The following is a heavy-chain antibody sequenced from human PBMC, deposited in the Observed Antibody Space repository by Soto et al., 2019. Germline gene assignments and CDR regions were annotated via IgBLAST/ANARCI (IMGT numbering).Heavy chain of an antibody. V-gene: IGHV3-48*01. CDR1: GFTFSSYS. J-gene: IGHJ3*02. CDR3: ASLFVTSVKHYYYDSSGYFAAFDI. CDR2: ISSSSSTI. D-gene: IGHD3-22*01. Sequence: GGSLSLSCAASGFTFSSYSMNWVRQAPGKGLEWVSYISSSSSTIYYADSVKGRFAISRDNAKNSLYLQMNSLRAEDTVVYYYASLFVTSVKHYYYDSSGYFAAFDIWGQGTMVTVSS.